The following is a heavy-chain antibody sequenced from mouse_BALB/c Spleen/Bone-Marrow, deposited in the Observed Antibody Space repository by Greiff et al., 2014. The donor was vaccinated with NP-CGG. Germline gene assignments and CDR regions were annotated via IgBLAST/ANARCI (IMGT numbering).Heavy chain of an antibody. CDR3: ARGGNYRYGFAY. CDR2: TDPANGNT. Sequence: VQLQQSGAELVKPGASVKLSCTASGFNIKDTYMHWVKQRPEQGLEWIGRTDPANGNTKYDPKFQGKATITADTSSNTAYLQLSSLTSEDTAVYYCARGGNYRYGFAYWGQGTLVTVSA. D-gene: IGHD2-14*01. V-gene: IGHV14-3*02. CDR1: GFNIKDTY. J-gene: IGHJ3*01.